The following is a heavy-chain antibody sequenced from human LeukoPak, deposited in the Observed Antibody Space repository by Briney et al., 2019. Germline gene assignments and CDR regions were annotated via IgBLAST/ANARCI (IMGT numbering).Heavy chain of an antibody. Sequence: GGSLRLSCVASGFNLNSRWMDWVRQAPGKGLEWVANIKEDGSAKNYADSVKGRFSISRDNAENSLYLQMNSLRVEDTAVYYCAREYWYFDLWGRGTLVTVSS. CDR2: IKEDGSAK. J-gene: IGHJ2*01. CDR1: GFNLNSRW. CDR3: AREYWYFDL. V-gene: IGHV3-7*01.